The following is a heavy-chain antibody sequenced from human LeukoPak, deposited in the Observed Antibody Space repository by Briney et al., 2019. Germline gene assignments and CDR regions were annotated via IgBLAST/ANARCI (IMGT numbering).Heavy chain of an antibody. CDR1: GFSISSGYY. V-gene: IGHV4-38-2*02. CDR3: ARGKWYDY. CDR2: IYHSGST. Sequence: SETLSLTCTVSGFSISSGYYWGWIRQPPGKGLEWIGIIYHSGSTYYNPSLKSRVTFSVDTSKNQFSLKLSSVTAADTAVYYCARGKWYDYWGQGTLVTVSS. D-gene: IGHD2-15*01. J-gene: IGHJ4*02.